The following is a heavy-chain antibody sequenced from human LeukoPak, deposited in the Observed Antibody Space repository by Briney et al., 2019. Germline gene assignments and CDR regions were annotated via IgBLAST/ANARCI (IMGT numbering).Heavy chain of an antibody. CDR2: MHYIGSS. J-gene: IGHJ4*02. Sequence: SETLPLTCTVSGGSVSSHTYYWGWIRQPPGKGLEWIGSMHYIGSSYYNPSLKSRVTISIDTPKNQFSLNLSSVTAADTAVYYCARLSRRGYSYGYGRWGQGTLVTVSS. V-gene: IGHV4-39*01. CDR1: GGSVSSHTYY. CDR3: ARLSRRGYSYGYGR. D-gene: IGHD5-18*01.